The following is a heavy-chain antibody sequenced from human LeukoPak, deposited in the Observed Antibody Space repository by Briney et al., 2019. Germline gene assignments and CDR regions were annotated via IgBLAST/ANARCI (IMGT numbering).Heavy chain of an antibody. CDR2: INHSGST. J-gene: IGHJ4*02. Sequence: SETLSLTCTVSGASVSGSPYYWSWLRQPPGKGLEWIGEINHSGSTNYNPSLKSRVTISVDTSKNQFSLKLSSVTAADTAVYYCASADSSGWYRYFDYWGQGTLVTVSS. CDR3: ASADSSGWYRYFDY. V-gene: IGHV4-34*01. CDR1: GASVSGSPYY. D-gene: IGHD6-19*01.